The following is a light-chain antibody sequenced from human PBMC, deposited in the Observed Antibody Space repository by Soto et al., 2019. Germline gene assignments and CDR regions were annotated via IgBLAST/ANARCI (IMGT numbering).Light chain of an antibody. CDR3: SSYAGSNIVVV. V-gene: IGLV2-8*01. J-gene: IGLJ2*01. CDR2: EVI. Sequence: QSALTQPPSASGSPGQSVTISCTGTSSDIGDYNYVSWYQQHPGKAPKLMIYEVIKRPSGVPDRFSGSKSGNTASLTVSGLQAEDEADYYCSSYAGSNIVVVFGGGTKLTVL. CDR1: SSDIGDYNY.